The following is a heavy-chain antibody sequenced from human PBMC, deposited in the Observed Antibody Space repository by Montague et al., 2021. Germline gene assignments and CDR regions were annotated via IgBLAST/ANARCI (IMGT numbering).Heavy chain of an antibody. D-gene: IGHD2-8*01. CDR1: SGSISSFT. V-gene: IGHV4-59*03. J-gene: IGHJ4*02. CDR2: PYDSEDT. CDR3: ARRSRPMGHYHFDY. Sequence: SETLSLTCIVSSGSISSFTWAWIRQAPGKALEWIGHPYDSEDTYYNHTPPSRLTFSLDTSRNQFFLRLTSVTAADTAVYYCARRSRPMGHYHFDYWGQGTLVTVSS.